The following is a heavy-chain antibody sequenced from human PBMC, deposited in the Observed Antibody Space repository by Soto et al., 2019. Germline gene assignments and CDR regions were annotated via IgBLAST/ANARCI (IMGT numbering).Heavy chain of an antibody. J-gene: IGHJ3*02. Sequence: SETLSLTCAVSGGSISSSNWWSWVRQPPGKGLEWIGEIYHSGSTNYNPSLKSRVTISVDKSKNQLSLKLSSVTAADTAVYYCASTQYGGNSSGAFDIWGQGTMVTVSS. CDR1: GGSISSSNW. CDR3: ASTQYGGNSSGAFDI. CDR2: IYHSGST. V-gene: IGHV4-4*02. D-gene: IGHD2-21*02.